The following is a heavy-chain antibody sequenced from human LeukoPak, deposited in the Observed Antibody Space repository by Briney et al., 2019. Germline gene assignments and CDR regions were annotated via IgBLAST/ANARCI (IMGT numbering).Heavy chain of an antibody. D-gene: IGHD3-10*01. J-gene: IGHJ4*02. CDR1: GYTFTSYG. V-gene: IGHV1-18*01. CDR2: ISAYNGNT. Sequence: ASVKVSCKASGYTFTSYGISWVRQAPGQGLEWMGWISAYNGNTNYAQKLQGRVTMTTDTSTSTAYMELRSLRSDDTAVYYCALQGYYYGSGSTPLYYFDYWGQGTLVTASS. CDR3: ALQGYYYGSGSTPLYYFDY.